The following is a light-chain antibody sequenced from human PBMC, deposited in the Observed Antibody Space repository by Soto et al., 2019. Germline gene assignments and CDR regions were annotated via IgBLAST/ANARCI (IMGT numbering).Light chain of an antibody. CDR2: EVT. J-gene: IGLJ1*01. CDR1: SGDVGGYGY. CDR3: TSYTNTSLLRTV. Sequence: QSVLAQPASVSGSPGQSITISCTGSSGDVGGYGYVSXXXXXXXXXXXXXXYEVTKRPSGVSNRFSGPKSGNTASLTISGLQSDDEADYYCTSYTNTSLLRTVFGTGTKVTVL. V-gene: IGLV2-14*01.